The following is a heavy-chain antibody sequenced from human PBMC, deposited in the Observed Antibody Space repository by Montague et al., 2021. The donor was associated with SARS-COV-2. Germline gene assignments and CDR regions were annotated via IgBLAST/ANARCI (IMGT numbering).Heavy chain of an antibody. CDR1: GFTFSSYS. J-gene: IGHJ6*02. V-gene: IGHV3-23*03. D-gene: IGHD3-10*01. CDR3: AKDELIDYGSGSDYYYYYGMDV. CDR2: IYSGGSST. Sequence: SLRLSCSASGFTFSSYSMSWVRQAPGKGLEWVSDIYSGGSSTYYADSVKGRFTISRDNSRNTLYLQMNSLRAEDTAVYYCAKDELIDYGSGSDYYYYYGMDVWGQGTTVTVSS.